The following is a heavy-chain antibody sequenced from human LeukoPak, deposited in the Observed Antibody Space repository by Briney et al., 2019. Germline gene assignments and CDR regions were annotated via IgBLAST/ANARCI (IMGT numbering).Heavy chain of an antibody. CDR1: GGTFSSYA. J-gene: IGHJ6*03. CDR2: IIPIFGTA. CDR3: ARGPWYYDVWSSDYLKYYYYYYMDV. V-gene: IGHV1-69*05. Sequence: SVKVSCKASGGTFSSYAISWVRQAPGQGLEWMGGIIPIFGTANYAQKFQGRVTITTDESTSTAYMELSSLRSEDTAVYYCARGPWYYDVWSSDYLKYYYYYYMDVWGKGTTVTVSS. D-gene: IGHD3-3*01.